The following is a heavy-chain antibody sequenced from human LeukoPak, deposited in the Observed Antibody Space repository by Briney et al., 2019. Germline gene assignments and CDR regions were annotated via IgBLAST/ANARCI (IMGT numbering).Heavy chain of an antibody. J-gene: IGHJ3*02. Sequence: GSLRLSCAASGFTFSTYAMSWVRQAPGKGLEWIGEINHIGSTNYNPSLKSRVTISVDTSKNQFSLKLSSVTAADTAVYYCARGRRAQAARARTPTYAFDIWGQGTMVTVSS. CDR2: INHIGST. CDR1: GFTFSTYA. CDR3: ARGRRAQAARARTPTYAFDI. V-gene: IGHV4-34*01.